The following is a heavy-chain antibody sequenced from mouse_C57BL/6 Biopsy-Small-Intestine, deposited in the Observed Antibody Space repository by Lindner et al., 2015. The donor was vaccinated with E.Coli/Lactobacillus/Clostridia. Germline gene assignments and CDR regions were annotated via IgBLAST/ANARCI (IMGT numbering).Heavy chain of an antibody. V-gene: IGHV14-2*01. D-gene: IGHD2-1*01. J-gene: IGHJ2*01. Sequence: VQLQESGADLVKPGASVKLSCTASGFNFKDFYVHWVKQTTEQGLEWIGRIDPADGETKYAPEFQGKATITVDTSSNTVYLQLSSLTSEDTAVYYCTLYYGDYWGQGATLTVSS. CDR2: IDPADGET. CDR1: GFNFKDFY. CDR3: TLYYGDY.